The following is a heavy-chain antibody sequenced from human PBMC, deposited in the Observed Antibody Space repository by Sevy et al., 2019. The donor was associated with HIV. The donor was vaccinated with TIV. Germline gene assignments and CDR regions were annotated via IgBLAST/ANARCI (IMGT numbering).Heavy chain of an antibody. D-gene: IGHD2-2*02. V-gene: IGHV3-53*01. CDR1: GFPVSSSY. J-gene: IGHJ6*02. CDR3: ARDKNTFYYGMDV. CDR2: LYSGSKT. Sequence: GGSLRLSCAASGFPVSSSYMNWVRQAPGKALEWVSVLYSGSKTDYADSVKGRFTISRDNSKNTLYLQMNSLRAEDTAVYYCARDKNTFYYGMDVWGQGTTVTVSS.